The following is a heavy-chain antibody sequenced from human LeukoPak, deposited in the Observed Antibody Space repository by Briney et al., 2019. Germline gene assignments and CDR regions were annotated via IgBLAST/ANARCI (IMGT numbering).Heavy chain of an antibody. D-gene: IGHD3-22*01. J-gene: IGHJ6*02. Sequence: GGSVRLSCAASGFTVSSNYMSWVRQAPGKGLEWVSVIYSGGSTYYADSVKGRFTISRDNSKNTLYLQMNSLRAEDTAVYCCALRDYDRVESPYYGMDVWGQGTTVTVSS. CDR3: ALRDYDRVESPYYGMDV. CDR1: GFTVSSNY. V-gene: IGHV3-53*01. CDR2: IYSGGST.